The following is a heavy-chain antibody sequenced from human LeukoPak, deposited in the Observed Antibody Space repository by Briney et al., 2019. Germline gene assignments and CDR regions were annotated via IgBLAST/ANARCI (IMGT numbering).Heavy chain of an antibody. CDR1: GFTFSSFW. J-gene: IGHJ4*02. V-gene: IGHV3-74*01. Sequence: GGSLRLSCAASGFTFSSFWMHWVRQAPGKGLVWVSRINSDGSSTSYADSVKGRFTISRDNAKNTLSLQMNSLRAEDTAVYYCARERTVDPGTFDYWGQGTLFTVSS. CDR2: INSDGSST. CDR3: ARERTVDPGTFDY. D-gene: IGHD5-18*01.